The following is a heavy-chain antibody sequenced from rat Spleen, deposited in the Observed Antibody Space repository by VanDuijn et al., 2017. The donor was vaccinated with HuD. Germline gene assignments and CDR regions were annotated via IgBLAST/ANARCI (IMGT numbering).Heavy chain of an antibody. CDR2: ISTGGGNT. CDR3: ARQLYNSGYYFDD. J-gene: IGHJ2*01. V-gene: IGHV5-25*01. D-gene: IGHD4-3*01. CDR1: GFTFSNYY. Sequence: EVQLVESGGGLVQPGRSMKLSCAASGFTFSNYYMAWVRQAPTKGLEWVASISTGGGNTYYRDAVKGRFTFSRDNAQSTLYLEMDSLRSEDTATYYWARQLYNSGYYFDDWGQGVMVTVSS.